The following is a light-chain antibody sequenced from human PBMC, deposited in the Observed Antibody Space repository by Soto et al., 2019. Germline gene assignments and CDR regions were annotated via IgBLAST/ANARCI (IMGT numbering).Light chain of an antibody. CDR1: QSIDSW. J-gene: IGKJ1*01. Sequence: DIQMTQSPSTMSASVGDRVTITCRASQSIDSWLAWYQQKPGKAPKFLMYKASNLESGVPLRFSGSGSETEFTLTISSLQPDDFAIYYCQHYNSYQWTFGQGTKVELK. CDR2: KAS. CDR3: QHYNSYQWT. V-gene: IGKV1-5*03.